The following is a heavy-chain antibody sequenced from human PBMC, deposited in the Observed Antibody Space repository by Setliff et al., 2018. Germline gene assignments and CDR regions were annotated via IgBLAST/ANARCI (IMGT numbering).Heavy chain of an antibody. CDR1: GGSISSGGYY. D-gene: IGHD7-27*01. CDR2: IYYSGST. V-gene: IGHV4-31*03. J-gene: IGHJ4*02. Sequence: PSETLSLTCTVSGGSISSGGYYWSWIRQHPGKGLEWIGYIYYSGSTYYNPSLKSRVTISVDTSKNQFSLKLSSVTAADTAVYYCARGHLGSYYFDYWGQGTLVTVSS. CDR3: ARGHLGSYYFDY.